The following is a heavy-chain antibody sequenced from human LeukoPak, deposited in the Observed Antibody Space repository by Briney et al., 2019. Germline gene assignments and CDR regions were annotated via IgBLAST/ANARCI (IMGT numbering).Heavy chain of an antibody. CDR1: GGSISSSSYY. Sequence: PSETLSLTCTVSGGSISSSSYYWGWIRQPPGKGLEWIGSIYYSGNAYYNPSLKSRVTISVDTSKNQFSLKLSSVTAADTAVYYCASHAAAGTRWDYWGQGTLVTVSS. CDR3: ASHAAAGTRWDY. V-gene: IGHV4-39*01. D-gene: IGHD6-13*01. CDR2: IYYSGNA. J-gene: IGHJ4*02.